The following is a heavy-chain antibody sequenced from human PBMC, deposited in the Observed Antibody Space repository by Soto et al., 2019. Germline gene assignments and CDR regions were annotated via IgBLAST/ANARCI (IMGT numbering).Heavy chain of an antibody. CDR1: GFTFSSYA. CDR2: ISGSGGST. D-gene: IGHD3-10*01. CDR3: AKAEGDYYGSGSLDYYYYMDV. Sequence: GGSLRLSCAASGFTFSSYAMSWVRQAPGKGLEWVSAISGSGGSTYYADSVKGRFTISRDNSKNTLYLQMNSLRAEDTAVYYCAKAEGDYYGSGSLDYYYYMDVWGKGTTVTVSS. J-gene: IGHJ6*03. V-gene: IGHV3-23*01.